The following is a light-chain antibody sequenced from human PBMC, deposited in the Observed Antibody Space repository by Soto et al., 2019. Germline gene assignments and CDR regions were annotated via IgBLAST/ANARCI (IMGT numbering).Light chain of an antibody. J-gene: IGKJ1*01. Sequence: EIVLTQSPGTLSLSPGERATLSCRASQSVTSSFLAWYQQKPGQAPRLLIYGASSRATGIPDRFSGSGSGTDVTLTISRLEPEDFAVYYCHQDDSSPWTFGQGTRVEIK. CDR2: GAS. CDR3: HQDDSSPWT. CDR1: QSVTSSF. V-gene: IGKV3-20*01.